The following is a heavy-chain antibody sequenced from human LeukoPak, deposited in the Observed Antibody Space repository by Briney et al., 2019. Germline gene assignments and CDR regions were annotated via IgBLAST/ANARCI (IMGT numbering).Heavy chain of an antibody. Sequence: GGSLRLSCAASGFTFSSYAMSWVRQAPGKGLEWISYIGISSGNTKYADSVKGRFTISRDKARNSLYLQMNSLRVEDTAVYYCARDHRYAFDNWGHGTLVTVSS. J-gene: IGHJ4*01. D-gene: IGHD5-12*01. CDR2: IGISSGNT. CDR3: ARDHRYAFDN. CDR1: GFTFSSYA. V-gene: IGHV3-48*01.